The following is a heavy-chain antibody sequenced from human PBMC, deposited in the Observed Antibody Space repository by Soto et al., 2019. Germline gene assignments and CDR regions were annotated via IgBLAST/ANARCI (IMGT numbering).Heavy chain of an antibody. CDR3: ARRTTAVVTPRPFDY. J-gene: IGHJ4*02. Sequence: QLQLQESGPGLVKPSETLSLTCTVSGGSISSSSYYWGWIRQPPGKGLEWIGNIYYSGSTHCNPSLKSRVTISGDASKNQFSLKLTSVTAADTAVYYCARRTTAVVTPRPFDYWGQGTLVTVSS. CDR2: IYYSGST. CDR1: GGSISSSSYY. V-gene: IGHV4-39*01. D-gene: IGHD2-21*02.